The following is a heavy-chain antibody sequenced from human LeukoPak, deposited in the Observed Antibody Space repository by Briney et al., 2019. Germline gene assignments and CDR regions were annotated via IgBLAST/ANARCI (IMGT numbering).Heavy chain of an antibody. D-gene: IGHD6-13*01. Sequence: GGYLRLSCAASGFTFSSYAMSWVRQAPGKGLEWVSAISGSGGSTYYADSVKGRFTISRDSSKNTLYLQMNSLRAEDTAVYYCAKSIAAAPYYFDYWGQGTLVTVSS. CDR3: AKSIAAAPYYFDY. CDR2: ISGSGGST. CDR1: GFTFSSYA. J-gene: IGHJ4*02. V-gene: IGHV3-23*01.